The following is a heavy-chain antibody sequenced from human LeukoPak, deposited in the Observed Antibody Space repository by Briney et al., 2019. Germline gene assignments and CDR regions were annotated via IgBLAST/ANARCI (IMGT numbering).Heavy chain of an antibody. V-gene: IGHV4-38-2*02. J-gene: IGHJ4*02. Sequence: SETLSLTCTVSGYSISSGYYWGWIRQPPGKGLEWIGSIYHSGNTYYNPSLKSRVTTSVDTSKNQFSLKLSSVTAADTAVYYCARVGGQLLDYWGQGTLVTVSS. CDR3: ARVGGQLLDY. CDR1: GYSISSGYY. D-gene: IGHD5-24*01. CDR2: IYHSGNT.